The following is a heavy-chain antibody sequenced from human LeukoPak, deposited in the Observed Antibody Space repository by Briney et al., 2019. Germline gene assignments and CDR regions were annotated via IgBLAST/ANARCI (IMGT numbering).Heavy chain of an antibody. V-gene: IGHV3-23*01. D-gene: IGHD3-9*01. CDR1: GFTFSSYA. CDR3: ANDHGYDILTGYPHFDY. CDR2: IRGSGGTT. Sequence: PGGSLRLSCTASGFTFSSYAMSWVRQALGKGLEWVSAIRGSGGTTYYADSVKGRFTISRDNSKNTLYLQMNSLRAEDTAVYYCANDHGYDILTGYPHFDYWGQGTLVTVSS. J-gene: IGHJ4*02.